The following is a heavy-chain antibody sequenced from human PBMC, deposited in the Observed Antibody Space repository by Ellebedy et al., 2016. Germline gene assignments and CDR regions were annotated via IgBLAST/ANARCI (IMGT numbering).Heavy chain of an antibody. D-gene: IGHD3-3*01. CDR3: ARSGGYDFWSGYYANGVGRYFDY. J-gene: IGHJ4*02. V-gene: IGHV4-59*01. Sequence: SETLSLTCTVSGGSISSYYWSWIRQPPGKGLEWIGYIYYSGSTNYNPSLKSRVTISVDTSKNQFSLKLSSVTAADTAVYYCARSGGYDFWSGYYANGVGRYFDYWGQGTLVTVSS. CDR2: IYYSGST. CDR1: GGSISSYY.